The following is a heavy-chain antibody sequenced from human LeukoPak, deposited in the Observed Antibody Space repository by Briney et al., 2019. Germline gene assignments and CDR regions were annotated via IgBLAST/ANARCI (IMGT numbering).Heavy chain of an antibody. J-gene: IGHJ6*02. CDR2: ISYDGSNK. D-gene: IGHD2-2*01. Sequence: PGRSLRLSCAASGFTFSSYAMHWVRQAPGKGLEWVAVISYDGSNKYYADSVKGRFTISRDNSKNTLYLQMNSLRAEDTAVYYCARTAVYYYYGMDVWGQGTTVTVSS. CDR3: ARTAVYYYYGMDV. V-gene: IGHV3-30-3*01. CDR1: GFTFSSYA.